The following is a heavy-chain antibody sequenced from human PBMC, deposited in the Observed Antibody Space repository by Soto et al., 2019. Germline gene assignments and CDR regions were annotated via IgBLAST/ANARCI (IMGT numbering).Heavy chain of an antibody. J-gene: IGHJ6*02. CDR1: GFTFDDYA. Sequence: PGGSLRLSCAASGFTFDDYAMHWVRQAPGKGLEWVSGISWNSGSIGYADSVKGRFTISRDNAKNSLYLQMNSLRAEDTALYYCAKGIVVVPAAGPRAYSGGMDVWGQGTTVTVSS. V-gene: IGHV3-9*01. CDR2: ISWNSGSI. CDR3: AKGIVVVPAAGPRAYSGGMDV. D-gene: IGHD2-2*01.